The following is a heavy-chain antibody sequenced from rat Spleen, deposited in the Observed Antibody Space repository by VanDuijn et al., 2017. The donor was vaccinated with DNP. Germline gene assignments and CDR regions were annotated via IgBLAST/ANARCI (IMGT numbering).Heavy chain of an antibody. CDR3: AKVGSPGYFDY. V-gene: IGHV5S10*01. CDR2: IIYDGSSI. CDR1: GFTFSDYA. D-gene: IGHD5-1*01. Sequence: EVQLVESGGGLVQPGNSLKLSCTASGFTFSDYAMAWVRQSPKKGLEWVATIIYDGSSIYYRDSVKGRFTISRDNGKSTLYLQMDSLRSEDTSTYYCAKVGSPGYFDYWGQGVMVTLSS. J-gene: IGHJ2*01.